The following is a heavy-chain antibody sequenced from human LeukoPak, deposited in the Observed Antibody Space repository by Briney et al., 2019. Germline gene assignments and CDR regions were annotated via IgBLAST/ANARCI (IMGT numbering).Heavy chain of an antibody. Sequence: PSETLSLTCTVSGGSINNYYWSWIRQPPGKGLEWIAYIYDSGSTYYNPSLKSRVTISVDTSKNQFSLKLSSVTAADTAVYYCARRGVVVVPAAIRGPNSWFDPWGQGTLVTVSS. CDR3: ARRGVVVVPAAIRGPNSWFDP. V-gene: IGHV4-59*08. CDR1: GGSINNYY. D-gene: IGHD2-2*02. J-gene: IGHJ5*02. CDR2: IYDSGST.